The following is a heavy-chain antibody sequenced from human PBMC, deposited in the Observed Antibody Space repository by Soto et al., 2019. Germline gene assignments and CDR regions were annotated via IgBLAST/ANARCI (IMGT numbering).Heavy chain of an antibody. D-gene: IGHD6-13*01. V-gene: IGHV3-33*01. CDR2: KYYDGSKG. CDR1: GFTFSSHG. Sequence: QVQLVESGGVVVQPGRSLILSCAASGFTFSSHGMHWVRQAPGKGLEWVAVKYYDGSKGYYADSVKGRFTISRDNSKNTRYLQMNSLRAEDTAVYYCARDYSSTSYGFDSWGQGTLVTVSS. J-gene: IGHJ4*02. CDR3: ARDYSSTSYGFDS.